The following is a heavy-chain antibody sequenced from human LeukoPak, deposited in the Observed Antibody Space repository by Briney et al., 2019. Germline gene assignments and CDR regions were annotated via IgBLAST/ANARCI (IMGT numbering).Heavy chain of an antibody. CDR1: GFTFSSYA. CDR2: ISGSGGST. V-gene: IGHV3-23*01. CDR3: AKDSPLWGDYGMDV. D-gene: IGHD3-10*01. J-gene: IGHJ6*02. Sequence: TGGSLRLSCAASGFTFSSYAMSWVRQVPGKGREWVSAISGSGGSTYYADSVKGRFTISRDNSKNTLYLQMNSLRDEDTAVYYCAKDSPLWGDYGMDVWGQGTTVTVSS.